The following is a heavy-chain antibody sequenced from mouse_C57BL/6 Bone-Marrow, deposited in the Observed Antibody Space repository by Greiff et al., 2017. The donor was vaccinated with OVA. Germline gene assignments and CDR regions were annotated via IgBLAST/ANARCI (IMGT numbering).Heavy chain of an antibody. CDR1: GYTFTSYW. CDR2: IHPNSGST. V-gene: IGHV1-64*01. Sequence: QVQLQQPGAELVKPGASVKLSCKTSGYTFTSYWMHWVKQRPGQGLEWIGMIHPNSGSTNYNEKFKSKATLTVDKSSSTAYMQLSSLTSEDSAVYYLARGGFYYSNYVGWYFDVWGTGTTVTVSS. D-gene: IGHD2-5*01. CDR3: ARGGFYYSNYVGWYFDV. J-gene: IGHJ1*03.